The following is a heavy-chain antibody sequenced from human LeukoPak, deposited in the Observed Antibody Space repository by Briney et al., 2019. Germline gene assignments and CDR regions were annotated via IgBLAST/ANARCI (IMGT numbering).Heavy chain of an antibody. V-gene: IGHV3-48*03. CDR3: ARGDSYVLDY. D-gene: IGHD3-16*01. Sequence: GGSLRLSCAASGFTFSSYEMNWVRQAPGKGLEWVSYISSSGSTIYYADSVKDRFTISRDNAKNSLYLQMNSLSAEDTAVYYCARGDSYVLDYWGQGTLVTVSS. CDR2: ISSSGSTI. J-gene: IGHJ4*02. CDR1: GFTFSSYE.